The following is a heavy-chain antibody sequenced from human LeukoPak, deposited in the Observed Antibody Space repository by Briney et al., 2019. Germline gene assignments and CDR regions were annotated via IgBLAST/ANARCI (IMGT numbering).Heavy chain of an antibody. D-gene: IGHD1-26*01. CDR1: GFTFKDYA. CDR2: IFGDGGGD. J-gene: IGHJ5*02. Sequence: PGGSLRLSCTASGFTFKDYATSWVRQAPGKGLEWISTIFGDGGGDYYADSVRGRFTMSRDNSKNTLYLQMNSLRGDDTAVYYCAKQEGWDLGNYYADHWGRGTLVTVPS. CDR3: AKQEGWDLGNYYADH. V-gene: IGHV3-23*01.